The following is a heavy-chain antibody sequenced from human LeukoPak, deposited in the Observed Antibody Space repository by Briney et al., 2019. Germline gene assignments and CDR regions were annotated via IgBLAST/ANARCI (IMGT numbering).Heavy chain of an antibody. J-gene: IGHJ6*02. V-gene: IGHV1-18*01. Sequence: ASVKVSCKASGYTFTSYGISWVRQAPGQGLEWMGWISAYNGNTNYAQKLQGRVTMTTDTSTSTAYMELRSLRSDDTAVYYCARRGYSGYDSPAYYYYYGMDVWGQGTTVTVSS. CDR1: GYTFTSYG. CDR2: ISAYNGNT. D-gene: IGHD5-12*01. CDR3: ARRGYSGYDSPAYYYYYGMDV.